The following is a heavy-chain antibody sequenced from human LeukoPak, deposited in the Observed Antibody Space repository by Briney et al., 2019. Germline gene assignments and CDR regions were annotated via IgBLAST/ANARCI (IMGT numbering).Heavy chain of an antibody. CDR3: ARDLTVYSSSWYYFDY. CDR1: GYTFTSYY. CDR2: INPSGGST. J-gene: IGHJ4*02. Sequence: GASVKVSCKASGYTFTSYYMHWVRQAPGQGLEWMGIINPSGGSTSYAQKFQGRVTMTRDTSTSTVYMELSSLRSEDTAVYYCARDLTVYSSSWYYFDYWGQGTLVTVSS. D-gene: IGHD6-13*01. V-gene: IGHV1-46*01.